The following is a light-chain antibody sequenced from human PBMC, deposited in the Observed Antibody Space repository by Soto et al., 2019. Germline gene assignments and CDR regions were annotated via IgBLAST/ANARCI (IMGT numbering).Light chain of an antibody. CDR2: DDN. J-gene: IGLJ2*01. V-gene: IGLV1-51*01. CDR3: GTWDTSLSVGV. CDR1: SSNIGKKY. Sequence: QSVLTQPPSVSAAPGQKVTISCSGSSSNIGKKYVSWYQQFPGTAPKVLIYDDNKRPSGIPDRFSGSKSGTSATLGITGLQTGDEADYYCGTWDTSLSVGVFGGGTKVTVL.